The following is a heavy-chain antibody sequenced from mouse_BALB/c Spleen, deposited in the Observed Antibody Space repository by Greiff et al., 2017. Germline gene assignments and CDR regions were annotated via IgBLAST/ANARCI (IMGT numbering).Heavy chain of an antibody. Sequence: YISWLKQKPGQSLEWIAWIYAGTGGTSYNQKFTGKAQLTVDTSSSTAYMQFSSLTTEDSAIYYCARHGYDKGPAWFAYWGQGTLVTVSA. CDR3: ARHGYDKGPAWFAY. CDR1: Y. J-gene: IGHJ3*01. D-gene: IGHD2-3*01. V-gene: IGHV1-84*02. CDR2: IYAGTGGT.